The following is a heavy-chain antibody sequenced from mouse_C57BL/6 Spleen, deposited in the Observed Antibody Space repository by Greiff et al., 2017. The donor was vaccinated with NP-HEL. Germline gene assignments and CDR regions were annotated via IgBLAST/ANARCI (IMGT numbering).Heavy chain of an antibody. CDR1: GYAFSSSW. Sequence: QVQLQQSGPELVKPGASVKISSKASGYAFSSSWMNWVKQRPGKGLEWIGRIYPGDGDTNYNGKFKGKATLTADKSSSTAYMQLSSLTSEDSAVYFCAREGKDGYSDYFDYWGQGTTLTVSS. D-gene: IGHD2-3*01. CDR2: IYPGDGDT. V-gene: IGHV1-82*01. CDR3: AREGKDGYSDYFDY. J-gene: IGHJ2*01.